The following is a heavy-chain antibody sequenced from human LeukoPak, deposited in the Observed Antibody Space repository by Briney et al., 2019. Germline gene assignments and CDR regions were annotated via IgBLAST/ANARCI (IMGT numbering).Heavy chain of an antibody. V-gene: IGHV3-66*01. Sequence: GGSLRLSCAASGFTVSSNYMSWVRQAPGKGLEWVSVIYSGGSTYYADSVKGRFTISRDNSKNTLYLQINSLRDEDTAVYYCAREKRRIAAAGINFDYWGQGTLVTVSS. CDR2: IYSGGST. CDR1: GFTVSSNY. D-gene: IGHD6-13*01. J-gene: IGHJ4*02. CDR3: AREKRRIAAAGINFDY.